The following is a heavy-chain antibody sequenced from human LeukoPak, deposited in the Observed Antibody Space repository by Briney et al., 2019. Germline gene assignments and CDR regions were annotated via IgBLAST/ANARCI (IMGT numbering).Heavy chain of an antibody. V-gene: IGHV2-5*01. Sequence: SGPTLVXPTQTLTLTCTFSGFSLSTSGVGVGWIRQPSGKALEWLALIYWNDDKRYSPSLKSRLTITKDTSKNQVVLTMTNMDPVDTATYYCAHLPMIARGHDAFDIWGQGTMVTVSS. CDR3: AHLPMIARGHDAFDI. CDR1: GFSLSTSGVG. D-gene: IGHD3-22*01. J-gene: IGHJ3*02. CDR2: IYWNDDK.